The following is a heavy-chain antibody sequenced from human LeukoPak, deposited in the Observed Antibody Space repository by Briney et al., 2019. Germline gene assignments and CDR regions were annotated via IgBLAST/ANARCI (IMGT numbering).Heavy chain of an antibody. Sequence: SETLSLTCTVSVGSISSSSYYWGWIRQPPGKGLEWIGCIYYSGRTYYNPSLKSRVTISVDTSKNQFSLKLSSVTAADLAVYYCARGHGYCSGGSCYSGVSPIGYWGQGTLVTVSS. CDR2: IYYSGRT. V-gene: IGHV4-39*07. J-gene: IGHJ4*02. CDR3: ARGHGYCSGGSCYSGVSPIGY. D-gene: IGHD2-15*01. CDR1: VGSISSSSYY.